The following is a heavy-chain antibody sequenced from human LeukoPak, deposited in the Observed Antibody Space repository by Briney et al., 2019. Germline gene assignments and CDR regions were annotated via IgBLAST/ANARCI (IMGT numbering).Heavy chain of an antibody. CDR1: GGTFSSYA. J-gene: IGHJ4*02. Sequence: SVKVSCKASGGTFSSYAISWVRQAPGQGREWMGGIIPIFGTANYAQKFQGRVTITADKSTSTAYMELSSLRSEDTAVYYCAGTPTRDCSSTSCYQFDYWGQGTLVTVSS. V-gene: IGHV1-69*06. CDR3: AGTPTRDCSSTSCYQFDY. D-gene: IGHD2-2*01. CDR2: IIPIFGTA.